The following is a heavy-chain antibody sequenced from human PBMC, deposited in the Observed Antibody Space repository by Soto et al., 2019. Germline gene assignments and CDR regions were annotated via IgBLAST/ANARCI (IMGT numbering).Heavy chain of an antibody. J-gene: IGHJ6*02. CDR2: IIPIFGTA. CDR3: ARSQQYSSSWYQNYYYYGMDV. CDR1: GGTFSSYA. V-gene: IGHV1-69*13. Sequence: SVKVSCKASGGTFSSYAISWVRQATGQGLEWMGGIIPIFGTANYAQKFQGRVTITADESTSTAYMELSSLRSEDTAVYYCARSQQYSSSWYQNYYYYGMDVWGQGTTVTVSS. D-gene: IGHD6-13*01.